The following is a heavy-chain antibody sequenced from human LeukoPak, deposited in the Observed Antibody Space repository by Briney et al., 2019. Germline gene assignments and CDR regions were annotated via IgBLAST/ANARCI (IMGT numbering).Heavy chain of an antibody. Sequence: PSETLSLTCTVSGGSISSYYWTWLRQPPGKGLEWIGYIYYSGSTNYNPSLKSRVTISVDTSKNQFSLKLSSVTAADTAVYYCARRDHYYHSSGYYSYFDYWGQGTLVTVSS. V-gene: IGHV4-59*01. CDR2: IYYSGST. D-gene: IGHD3-22*01. CDR1: GGSISSYY. J-gene: IGHJ4*02. CDR3: ARRDHYYHSSGYYSYFDY.